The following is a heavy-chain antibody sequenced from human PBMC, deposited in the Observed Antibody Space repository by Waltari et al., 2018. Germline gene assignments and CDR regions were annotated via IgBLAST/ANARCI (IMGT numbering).Heavy chain of an antibody. J-gene: IGHJ6*03. D-gene: IGHD3-3*01. CDR2: IYYSGST. CDR3: AISTIFDYHYYMDV. Sequence: QVQLQESGPGLVKPSETLSLTCTVSGGSISSYSWSWLRQPPGKGLEWIGYIYYSGSTNYNPSLKSRVTISVDTSKNQFSLKLSSVTAADTAVYYCAISTIFDYHYYMDVWGKGTTVTVSS. V-gene: IGHV4-59*01. CDR1: GGSISSYS.